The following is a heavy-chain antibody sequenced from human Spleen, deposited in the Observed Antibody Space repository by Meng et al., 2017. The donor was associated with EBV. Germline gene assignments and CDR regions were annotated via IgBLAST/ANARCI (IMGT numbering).Heavy chain of an antibody. V-gene: IGHV4-34*01. CDR1: GGSFTGHY. D-gene: IGHD3-22*01. CDR3: ASRGDGIFSNYDWFDL. J-gene: IGHJ5*02. CDR2: VDQSGVS. Sequence: QVQLQQWGAGLLKPSETLSLPCAVDGGSFTGHYWSWIRQPPGKGLEWIGEVDQSGVSNYNPSLKSRVTMSLDTSKNQFSLKLSSVTAADTAVYYCASRGDGIFSNYDWFDLWGQGTLVTVSS.